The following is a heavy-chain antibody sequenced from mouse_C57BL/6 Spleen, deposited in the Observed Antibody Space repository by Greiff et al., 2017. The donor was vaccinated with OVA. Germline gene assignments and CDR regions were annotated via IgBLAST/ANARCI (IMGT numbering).Heavy chain of an antibody. Sequence: QVQLQQPGAELVMPGASVKLSCKASGYTFTSYWMHWVKQRPGQGLEWIGEIDPSDSYTNYNQKFKGKSTLTVDKSSSTAYMQLSSLTSEGSAVYYCARKAWDDWGQGTTLTVSS. CDR2: IDPSDSYT. J-gene: IGHJ2*01. V-gene: IGHV1-69*01. CDR1: GYTFTSYW. CDR3: ARKAWDD.